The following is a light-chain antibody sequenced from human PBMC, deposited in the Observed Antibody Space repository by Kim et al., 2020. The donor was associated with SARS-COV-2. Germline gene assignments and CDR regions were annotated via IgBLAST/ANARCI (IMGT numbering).Light chain of an antibody. CDR2: GGS. Sequence: VSPGDRVPLPCRASQSVNGNLAWYQRKPGQALRLLIYGGSNRATCIPARCSASGSGTEFTLTITSLQSEDFAVFSCQQYNNWPRTFGLGTKVDIK. CDR1: QSVNGN. CDR3: QQYNNWPRT. J-gene: IGKJ1*01. V-gene: IGKV3-15*01.